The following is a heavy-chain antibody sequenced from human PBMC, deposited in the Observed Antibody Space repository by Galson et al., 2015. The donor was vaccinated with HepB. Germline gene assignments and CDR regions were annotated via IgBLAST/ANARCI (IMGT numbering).Heavy chain of an antibody. CDR1: GGTFSNYA. V-gene: IGHV1-69*04. CDR3: ARDRGHGSGYCNSTSCSHWFDP. D-gene: IGHD2-2*01. Sequence: SVKVSCKASGGTFSNYAINWVRQAPAQGLEWMGRFIPTLGIANSAQKFLGRVTITADKSTSTAYMELSSLRSEDTAVYYCARDRGHGSGYCNSTSCSHWFDPWGQGTLVTVSS. J-gene: IGHJ5*02. CDR2: FIPTLGIA.